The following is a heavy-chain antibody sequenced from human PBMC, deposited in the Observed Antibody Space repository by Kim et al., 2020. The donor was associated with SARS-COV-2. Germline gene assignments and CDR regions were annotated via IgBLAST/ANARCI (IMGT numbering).Heavy chain of an antibody. V-gene: IGHV1-18*04. CDR2: ISAYNGNT. J-gene: IGHJ4*02. CDR1: GYTFSSYG. CDR3: ARDLGDYYGSGSYYYFDY. Sequence: ASVKVSCKASGYTFSSYGISWVRQAPGQGLEWMGWISAYNGNTNYAQKLQGRVTMTTDTSTSTAYMELRSLKSDDAAVYYCARDLGDYYGSGSYYYFDYWGQGTLVTVSS. D-gene: IGHD3-10*01.